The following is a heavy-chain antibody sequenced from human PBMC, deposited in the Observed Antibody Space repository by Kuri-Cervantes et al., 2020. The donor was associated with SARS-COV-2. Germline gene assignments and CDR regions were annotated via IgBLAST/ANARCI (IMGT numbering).Heavy chain of an antibody. CDR1: GFTFSSYW. CDR2: INSDGSST. CDR3: ARCRGGYYDSSGFYDGDAFDI. Sequence: GESLKISCAASGFTFSSYWMHWVRQAPGKGLVWVSRINSDGSSTSYADSVKGRFTISRDNAMNTLYLQMNSLRAEDTAVYYCARCRGGYYDSSGFYDGDAFDIWGQGTMVTVSS. J-gene: IGHJ3*02. V-gene: IGHV3-74*01. D-gene: IGHD3-22*01.